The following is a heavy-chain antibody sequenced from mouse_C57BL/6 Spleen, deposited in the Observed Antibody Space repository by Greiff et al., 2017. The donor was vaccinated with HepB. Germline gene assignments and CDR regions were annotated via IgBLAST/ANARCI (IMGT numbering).Heavy chain of an antibody. V-gene: IGHV1-59*01. J-gene: IGHJ2*01. CDR1: GYTFTSYW. Sequence: VQLQQPGAELVRPGTSVKLSCKASGYTFTSYWMHWVKQRPGQGLEWIGVIDPSDSYTNYNQKFKGKATLTVDTSSSTAYMQLSSLTSEDSAVYYCARAQFDYGGQGTTLTVSS. CDR2: IDPSDSYT. CDR3: ARAQFDY.